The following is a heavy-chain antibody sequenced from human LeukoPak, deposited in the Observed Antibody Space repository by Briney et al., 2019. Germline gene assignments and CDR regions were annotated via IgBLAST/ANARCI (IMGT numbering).Heavy chain of an antibody. CDR1: GVSITSISYY. J-gene: IGHJ2*01. CDR2: VYYSGST. V-gene: IGHV4-39*01. CDR3: ARLVPGYGYDWYFDL. Sequence: SETLSLTCTVSGVSITSISYYWGWIRQPPGKGLEWIGSVYYSGSTYYNPSLKSRVTMSVDTSKNQFSLKLSSVTAADTAVYYCARLVPGYGYDWYFDLWGRGTLVTVSS. D-gene: IGHD5-18*01.